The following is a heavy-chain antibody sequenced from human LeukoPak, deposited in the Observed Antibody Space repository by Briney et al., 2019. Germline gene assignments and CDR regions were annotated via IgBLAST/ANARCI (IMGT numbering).Heavy chain of an antibody. Sequence: GGSLRLSCAASGFTFSSYAMHWVRQAPGKGLEWVAVISYYGGNQYYVDSVKGRFTISRDNSKNTLYLQMISLRVEDTAVYYCAKSESGYNDYVSGGFDYWGQGTLVTVSS. CDR1: GFTFSSYA. J-gene: IGHJ4*02. CDR2: ISYYGGNQ. D-gene: IGHD5-12*01. CDR3: AKSESGYNDYVSGGFDY. V-gene: IGHV3-30*18.